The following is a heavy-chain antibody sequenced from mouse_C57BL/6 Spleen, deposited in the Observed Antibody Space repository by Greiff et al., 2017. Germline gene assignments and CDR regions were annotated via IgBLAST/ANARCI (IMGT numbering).Heavy chain of an antibody. CDR3: AREEYDYDGRGYYFDY. V-gene: IGHV1-52*01. Sequence: VQLQQPGAELVRPGSSVKLSCKASGYTFTSYWMHWVKQRPIQGLEWIGNIDPSDSETHYNQKFKDKATLTVDKSSSTAYMQLSSLTSEDSAVYYCAREEYDYDGRGYYFDYWGQGTTLTVSS. D-gene: IGHD2-4*01. CDR1: GYTFTSYW. CDR2: IDPSDSET. J-gene: IGHJ2*01.